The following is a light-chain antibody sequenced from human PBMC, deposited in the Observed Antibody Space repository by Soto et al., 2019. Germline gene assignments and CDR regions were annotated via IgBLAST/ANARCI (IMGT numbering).Light chain of an antibody. J-gene: IGKJ1*01. CDR1: QAIDRW. CDR2: TGS. CDR3: QQTRSFPPT. Sequence: DIQMTQSPSSVSASGGDRVTMTCRASQAIDRWLAWSQQKPWEAPKLLIFTGSLLHSGVPPRFTGSGSGTDVTLTSSSLQPEEFATYYCQQTRSFPPTFGQGTKV. V-gene: IGKV1-12*01.